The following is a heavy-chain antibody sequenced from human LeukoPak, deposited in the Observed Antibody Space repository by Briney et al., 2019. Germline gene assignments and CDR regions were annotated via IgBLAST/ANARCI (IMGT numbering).Heavy chain of an antibody. CDR1: GGSFSNYF. D-gene: IGHD3-3*01. CDR2: ISHSGST. Sequence: SETLSLTCAVYGGSFSNYFWNWIRQSPGKGLEWLGEISHSGSTNSNPSLKSRLTMSVDTSKSQFSLRLSSVTAADTAVYYCARHVVRGRDWFCASSNCHQRWFDPWSQGTLVTVSS. CDR3: ARHVVRGRDWFCASSNCHQRWFDP. J-gene: IGHJ5*02. V-gene: IGHV4-34*01.